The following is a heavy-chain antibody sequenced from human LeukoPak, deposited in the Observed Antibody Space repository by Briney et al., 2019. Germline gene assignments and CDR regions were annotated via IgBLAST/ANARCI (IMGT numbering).Heavy chain of an antibody. J-gene: IGHJ4*02. V-gene: IGHV4-61*02. D-gene: IGHD5-12*01. CDR2: IYTSGST. CDR3: ARGSFGGYDTYYFDY. Sequence: SETLSLTCTVSGGSISSGSYYWSWIRQPAGKGLEWIGRIYTSGSTNYNPSLKSRVTISVDTSKNQFSLKLSSVTAADTAVYYCARGSFGGYDTYYFDYWGQGTLVTVSS. CDR1: GGSISSGSYY.